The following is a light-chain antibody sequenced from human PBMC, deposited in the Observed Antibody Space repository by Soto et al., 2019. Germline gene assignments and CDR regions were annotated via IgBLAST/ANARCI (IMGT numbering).Light chain of an antibody. CDR1: SSDVGGYNY. Sequence: QSVLTQPASVSGSPGQSITISCTGTSSDVGGYNYVSWYQQHPGKAPKLMIYEVSNRPSGVSNRFSGSKSGNTASLTISGIQAEDEADYYCSSHTSSSPYVFGTGTKVTVL. CDR3: SSHTSSSPYV. V-gene: IGLV2-14*01. J-gene: IGLJ1*01. CDR2: EVS.